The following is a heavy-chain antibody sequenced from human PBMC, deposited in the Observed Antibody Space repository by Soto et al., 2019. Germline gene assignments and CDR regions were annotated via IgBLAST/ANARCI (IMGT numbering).Heavy chain of an antibody. J-gene: IGHJ5*02. Sequence: ASVKVSCKASGYTFTGYYMHWVRQAPGQGLEWMGWINPNSGGTNYAQKFQGWVTMTRDTSISTAYMELSRLRSDDTAVYYCARGQQWLVPGGVWFDPWGQGTLVTVSS. CDR2: INPNSGGT. CDR3: ARGQQWLVPGGVWFDP. CDR1: GYTFTGYY. D-gene: IGHD6-19*01. V-gene: IGHV1-2*04.